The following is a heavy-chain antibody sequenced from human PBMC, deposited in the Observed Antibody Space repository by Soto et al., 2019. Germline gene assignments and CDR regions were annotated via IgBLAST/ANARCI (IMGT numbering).Heavy chain of an antibody. Sequence: GGSLRLSCAASGFTFSSYAMSWVRQAPGKGLEWVSAISGSGGSAYYADSVKGRFTISRDNSKNTLYLQMNSLRAEDTAVYYCAKDGGLYYYGSGRNNWFDPWGQGTLVTVSS. J-gene: IGHJ5*02. CDR2: ISGSGGSA. V-gene: IGHV3-23*01. CDR3: AKDGGLYYYGSGRNNWFDP. D-gene: IGHD3-10*01. CDR1: GFTFSSYA.